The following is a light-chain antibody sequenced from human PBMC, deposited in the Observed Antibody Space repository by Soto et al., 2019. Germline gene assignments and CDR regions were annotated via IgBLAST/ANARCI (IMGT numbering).Light chain of an antibody. J-gene: IGKJ2*01. CDR2: GAS. CDR1: QSVSSSY. V-gene: IGKV3-20*01. Sequence: EIVLTQSPGTLSLSPGERATLSCRASQSVSSSYLACYQQKPGQAPRLLIYGASSRATGIPDRFSGSSSGTDFTLTISRLEPDAFAVYYCQQYGSSQYTFGQGTKLEIK. CDR3: QQYGSSQYT.